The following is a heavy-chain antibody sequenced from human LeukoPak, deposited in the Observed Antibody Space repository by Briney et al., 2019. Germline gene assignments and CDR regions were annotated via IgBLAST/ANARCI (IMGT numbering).Heavy chain of an antibody. CDR3: ARQHLEGWFDP. Sequence: SETLSLTCTVSGGSISSYYWSWIRQPPGKGLEWIGYIYYSGSPNYNPSLKSRVTISVDTSNIQFSLKLSSLTAADTAVYYCARQHLEGWFDPWGQGTLVTVSS. CDR2: IYYSGSP. V-gene: IGHV4-59*08. CDR1: GGSISSYY. J-gene: IGHJ5*02.